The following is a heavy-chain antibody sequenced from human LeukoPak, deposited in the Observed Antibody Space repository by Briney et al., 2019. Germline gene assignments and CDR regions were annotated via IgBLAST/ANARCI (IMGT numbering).Heavy chain of an antibody. CDR1: GYTFTSYA. D-gene: IGHD3-3*01. CDR2: INTNTGNP. V-gene: IGHV7-4-1*02. J-gene: IGHJ4*02. Sequence: ASVKVSCKASGYTFTSYAMNWVRQAPGQGLEWMGWINTNTGNPTYAQGFTGRFVFSLDTSVSTAYLQISSLKAEDTAVYYCARGYYDFWSGYFSYFDYWGQGTLVTVSS. CDR3: ARGYYDFWSGYFSYFDY.